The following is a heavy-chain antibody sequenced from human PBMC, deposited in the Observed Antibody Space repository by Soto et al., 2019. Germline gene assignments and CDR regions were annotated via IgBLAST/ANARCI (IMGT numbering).Heavy chain of an antibody. V-gene: IGHV4-34*01. J-gene: IGHJ6*02. CDR3: ATHAYYGMAV. CDR1: GGSFSGYY. Sequence: QVQLQQWGAGLLKPSETLSLTCAVYGGSFSGYYWSWIRQPPGKGLEWMGEINHSGSTNYNPSLKSRVPIPVDTSKNQISLKLSSVTAADTAVYYCATHAYYGMAVWGQGTTVTVSS. CDR2: INHSGST.